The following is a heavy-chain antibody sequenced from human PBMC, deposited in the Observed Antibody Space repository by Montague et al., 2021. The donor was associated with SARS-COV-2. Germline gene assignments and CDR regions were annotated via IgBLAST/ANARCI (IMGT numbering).Heavy chain of an antibody. V-gene: IGHV4-59*01. Sequence: SETLSLTCEVSGGSISSYYWSWIRQSPGKGLEWIGYVHYTGSTKYNPSLKTQVTLSLDTPKNRFSLKLSSVTAADTAVYYCARAQNTCFIANCVNYFEVWGLGALVTVSS. CDR3: ARAQNTCFIANCVNYFEV. D-gene: IGHD1-1*01. CDR2: VHYTGST. J-gene: IGHJ4*02. CDR1: GGSISSYY.